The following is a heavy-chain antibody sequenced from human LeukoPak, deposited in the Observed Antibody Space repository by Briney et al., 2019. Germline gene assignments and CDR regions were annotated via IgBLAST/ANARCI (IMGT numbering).Heavy chain of an antibody. J-gene: IGHJ6*03. Sequence: PGGSLRLSCAASGFPFSSYWMSWGRQAPGKGLEWLANIIQDGSEKNYVDSVKGRFTVSRDNAKNSLFLQMNNLRDDDTAVYYCVSGGHMDVWGKGTTVTVSS. CDR2: IIQDGSEK. D-gene: IGHD3-10*01. CDR1: GFPFSSYW. V-gene: IGHV3-7*01. CDR3: VSGGHMDV.